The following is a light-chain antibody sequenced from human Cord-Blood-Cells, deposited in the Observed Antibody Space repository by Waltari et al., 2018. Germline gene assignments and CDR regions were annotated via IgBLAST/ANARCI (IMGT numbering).Light chain of an antibody. V-gene: IGKV1-39*01. CDR1: QSISSY. CDR2: AAS. Sequence: DIQMTQSSSSLSASVRDRVTSTCRASQSISSYLNWYQQKQGKAPKLLIDAASSLQSGVPSRFSGSGSGTEFTLTISSLQPEDFATYYCQRNYSTPFTFGPGTKVDIK. CDR3: QRNYSTPFT. J-gene: IGKJ3*01.